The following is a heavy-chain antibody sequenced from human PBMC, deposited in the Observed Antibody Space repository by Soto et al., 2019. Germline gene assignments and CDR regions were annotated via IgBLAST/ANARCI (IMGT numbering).Heavy chain of an antibody. J-gene: IGHJ6*03. V-gene: IGHV4-59*08. CDR3: ASGIVATSDGGNYYYYYMDV. CDR1: GGSISSYY. CDR2: IYYSGST. Sequence: QVQLQESGPGLVKPSETLSLTCTVSGGSISSYYWSWIRQPPGKGLEWIGYIYYSGSTNYNPSLKSRVTISVHTSKNQFSLKLSSVTAADTAVYYCASGIVATSDGGNYYYYYMDVWGKGTTVTVSS. D-gene: IGHD5-12*01.